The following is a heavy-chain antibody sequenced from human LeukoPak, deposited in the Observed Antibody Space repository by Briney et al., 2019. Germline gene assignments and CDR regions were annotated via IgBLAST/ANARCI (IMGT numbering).Heavy chain of an antibody. CDR2: IRFDGSNE. CDR3: AKEIITMITAFDI. CDR1: EVTLSAYG. J-gene: IGHJ3*02. V-gene: IGHV3-30*02. D-gene: IGHD3-22*01. Sequence: GGSLRLSCAASEVTLSAYGMNWVRQAPGKGLEWVAFIRFDGSNEYYADSVKGRFTISRDNSKNTLYLQMNSLRAEDTAVYYCAKEIITMITAFDIWGQGTMVTVSS.